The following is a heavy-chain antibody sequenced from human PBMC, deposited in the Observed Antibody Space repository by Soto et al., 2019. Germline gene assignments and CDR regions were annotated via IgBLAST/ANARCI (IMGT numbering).Heavy chain of an antibody. CDR3: ARADTAMATFDY. V-gene: IGHV4-31*03. Sequence: QVQLQESGPGLVKPSQTLSLTCTVSGGAISSGGYYRSWLRQHPGKGLEWIGYIYDSGSTYYNPCPKSRFTISVDTSKNQFALKLSSVTAADTAVYYCARADTAMATFDYWGQGTLVTVSS. CDR2: IYDSGST. CDR1: GGAISSGGYY. J-gene: IGHJ4*02. D-gene: IGHD5-18*01.